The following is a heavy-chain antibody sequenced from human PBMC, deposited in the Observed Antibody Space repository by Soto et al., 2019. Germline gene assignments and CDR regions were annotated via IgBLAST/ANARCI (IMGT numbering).Heavy chain of an antibody. J-gene: IGHJ3*02. D-gene: IGHD1-26*01. CDR3: AKLDATRIVGTESDGFDI. V-gene: IGHV3-30*18. CDR1: GFTFSSYG. Sequence: PGGSLRLSCVASGFTFSSYGMHWVRQAPGKGLEWVAALSYDGSDKYYADSVKGRFTISRDNSKNTLYLQMNSLRHEDTAVYYCAKLDATRIVGTESDGFDIWGQGTMVTVSS. CDR2: LSYDGSDK.